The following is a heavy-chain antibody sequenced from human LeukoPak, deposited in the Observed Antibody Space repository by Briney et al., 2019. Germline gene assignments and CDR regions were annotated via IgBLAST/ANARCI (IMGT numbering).Heavy chain of an antibody. V-gene: IGHV1-18*04. CDR1: GYTFTIYS. D-gene: IGHD2-2*01. J-gene: IGHJ6*03. Sequence: ASVKVSFKSSGYTFTIYSISWVRQAPGQGLEWMGWISACNGSTNYAQKRQGRVSMTTDTSMSTAYMELRSLRSDDTAVYYCARDQGRDIVVVPAAGYYYYYMDVWGKGTTVTVSS. CDR3: ARDQGRDIVVVPAAGYYYYYMDV. CDR2: ISACNGST.